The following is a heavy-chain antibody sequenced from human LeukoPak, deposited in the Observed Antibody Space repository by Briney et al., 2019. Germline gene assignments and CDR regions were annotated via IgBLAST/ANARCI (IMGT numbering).Heavy chain of an antibody. CDR2: ISYDGSSK. D-gene: IGHD2/OR15-2a*01. J-gene: IGHJ6*03. Sequence: GGSLRLSCAASGFTFSSYGMHWVRQAPGKGLEWVAVISYDGSSKDYADSVKGRFTISRDNSKNTLYLQMNSLTVEDTAVYYCAKAADQYYYSYFYYMDVWAKGPRSPSP. V-gene: IGHV3-30*18. CDR3: AKAADQYYYSYFYYMDV. CDR1: GFTFSSYG.